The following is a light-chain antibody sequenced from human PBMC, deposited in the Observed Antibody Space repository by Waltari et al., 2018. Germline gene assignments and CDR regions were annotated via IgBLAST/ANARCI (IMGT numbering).Light chain of an antibody. CDR2: EVT. Sequence: QSVLTQPASVSGSPGQSITISCTGTSRDIGFYNYVSWYQQHPGKAPKLLLFEVTDRPSGVSFRFSGSKSGNTASLTISGLQTEDEADYYCSSFSHDNTLVFGGGTKLTVL. V-gene: IGLV2-14*03. CDR1: SRDIGFYNY. CDR3: SSFSHDNTLV. J-gene: IGLJ3*02.